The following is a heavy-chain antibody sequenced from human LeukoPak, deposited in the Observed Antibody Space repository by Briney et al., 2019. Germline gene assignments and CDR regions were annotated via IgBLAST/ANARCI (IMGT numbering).Heavy chain of an antibody. CDR2: IIPIFGTA. V-gene: IGHV1-69*13. CDR1: GGTFSSYA. Sequence: SVKVSCKASGGTFSSYAISWVRQAPGQGLEWMGGIIPIFGTANYAQKFQGRVTITADESTSTAYMELRSLRSDDTAVYYCARDLPQGRNTMIVVVFDYWGQGTLVTVSS. J-gene: IGHJ4*02. D-gene: IGHD3-22*01. CDR3: ARDLPQGRNTMIVVVFDY.